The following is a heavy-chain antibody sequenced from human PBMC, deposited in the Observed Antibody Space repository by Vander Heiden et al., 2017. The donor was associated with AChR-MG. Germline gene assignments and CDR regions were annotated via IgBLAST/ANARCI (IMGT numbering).Heavy chain of an antibody. J-gene: IGHJ6*02. Sequence: EVPLVASGGGLVTPGGPLTLSLPASEFPLRNAWLTWVRQAPGKGLEWVGRIKSKTDGGTTDYAAPVKGRFTISRDDSKNTLYLQMNSLKTEDTAVYYCTTVLRFLEWLPFYYYGMDVWGQGTTVTVSS. CDR1: EFPLRNAW. CDR2: IKSKTDGGTT. V-gene: IGHV3-15*01. D-gene: IGHD3-3*01. CDR3: TTVLRFLEWLPFYYYGMDV.